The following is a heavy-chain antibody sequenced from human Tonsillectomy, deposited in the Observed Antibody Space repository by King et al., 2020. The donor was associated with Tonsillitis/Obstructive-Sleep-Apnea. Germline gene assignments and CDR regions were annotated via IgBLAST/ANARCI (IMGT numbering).Heavy chain of an antibody. J-gene: IGHJ4*02. CDR2: IYYSGST. CDR1: GGSISSYY. CDR3: ARQGDYYDSSGYYYAFDY. D-gene: IGHD3-22*01. Sequence: VQLQESGPGLVKPSETLSLPCTVSGGSISSYYWSWIRPPPGKGLEWIGYIYYSGSTNYNPSLKSRVTISVDTSKNQFSLKLSSVTAADTAVYYCARQGDYYDSSGYYYAFDYWGQGTLVTVSS. V-gene: IGHV4-59*08.